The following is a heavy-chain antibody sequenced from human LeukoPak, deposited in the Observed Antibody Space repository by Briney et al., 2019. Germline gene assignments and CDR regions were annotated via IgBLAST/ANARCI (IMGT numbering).Heavy chain of an antibody. J-gene: IGHJ4*02. CDR3: AKETGRWELE. Sequence: TGRSLRLSCAASRFTFSSYGMHWVRQAPGKGLEWVAVIWFDGSNKFYADSVKGRFTISRDNSKNTLYLQMNSLRAEDTAVYYCAKETGRWELEWGQGTLVTVSS. CDR1: RFTFSSYG. D-gene: IGHD1-26*01. V-gene: IGHV3-33*06. CDR2: IWFDGSNK.